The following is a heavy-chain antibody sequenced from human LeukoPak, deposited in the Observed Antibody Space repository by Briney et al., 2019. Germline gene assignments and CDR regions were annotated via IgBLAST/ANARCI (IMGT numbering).Heavy chain of an antibody. CDR2: INHSGST. D-gene: IGHD1-26*01. CDR3: AREYPKGGSYRFDP. J-gene: IGHJ5*02. Sequence: SETLSLTCAVYGGSFSGYYWGWIRQPPGKGLEWIGEINHSGSTNYNPSLKSRVTISVDTSENQFSLKLSSVTAADTAVYYCAREYPKGGSYRFDPWGQGTLVTVSS. CDR1: GGSFSGYY. V-gene: IGHV4-34*01.